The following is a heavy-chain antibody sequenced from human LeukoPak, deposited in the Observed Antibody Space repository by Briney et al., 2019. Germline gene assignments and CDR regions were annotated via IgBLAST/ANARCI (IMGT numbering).Heavy chain of an antibody. Sequence: GGSLRLSCAASGFTFSSYGMHWVRQAPGKGLEWVAFIRYDGSNKYYVDSVKGRFTISRDNSKNTLYLQMNSLRAEDTAVYYCAKDLRPSTMIVVVYFDYWGQGTLVTVSS. V-gene: IGHV3-30*02. CDR1: GFTFSSYG. CDR3: AKDLRPSTMIVVVYFDY. CDR2: IRYDGSNK. D-gene: IGHD3-22*01. J-gene: IGHJ4*02.